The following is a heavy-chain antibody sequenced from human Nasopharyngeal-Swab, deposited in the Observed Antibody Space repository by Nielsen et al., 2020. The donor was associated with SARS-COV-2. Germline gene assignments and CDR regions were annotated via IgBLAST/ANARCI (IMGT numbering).Heavy chain of an antibody. Sequence: KVSCKASGGTFSSYAISWVRQAPGQGLEWMGRIIPILGIANYAQKFQGRVTITADKSTSTAYMELSSLRSEDTAVYYCARDRRSNPYNWFDPWGQGTLVTVSS. J-gene: IGHJ5*02. CDR3: ARDRRSNPYNWFDP. CDR2: IIPILGIA. V-gene: IGHV1-69*04. CDR1: GGTFSSYA.